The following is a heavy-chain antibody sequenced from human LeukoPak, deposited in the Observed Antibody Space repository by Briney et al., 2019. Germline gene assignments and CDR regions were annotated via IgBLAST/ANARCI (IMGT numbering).Heavy chain of an antibody. CDR1: GGTFSSYA. V-gene: IGHV1-69*05. CDR2: IIPIFGTA. CDR3: ARAIVVVPASYYYYYMDV. J-gene: IGHJ6*03. D-gene: IGHD2-2*01. Sequence: GSSVKVSCKASGGTFSSYAISWVRQAPGQGLEWMGGIIPIFGTANYAQKFQGRVTITTDESTSTAYMELSSLRSEDTAVYYCARAIVVVPASYYYYYMDVWGKGTTVTVSS.